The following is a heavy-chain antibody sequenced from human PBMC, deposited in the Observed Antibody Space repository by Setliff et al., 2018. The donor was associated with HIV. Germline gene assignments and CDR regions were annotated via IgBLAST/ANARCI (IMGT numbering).Heavy chain of an antibody. CDR2: IDYSGNT. D-gene: IGHD3-16*01. J-gene: IGHJ5*01. V-gene: IGHV4-39*01. Sequence: SSETLSLTCTVSGGSISTNNYYWAWIRQPPGKGLEWIGTIDYSGNTYYNASLRSRAIISGDMSKSQFSLNLNSVTASETAVYYCARHRYRFGIDSWGQGALVTVSS. CDR1: GGSISTNNYY. CDR3: ARHRYRFGIDS.